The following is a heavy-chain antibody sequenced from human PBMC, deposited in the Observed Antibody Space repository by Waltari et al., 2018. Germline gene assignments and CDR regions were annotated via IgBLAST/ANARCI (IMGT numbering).Heavy chain of an antibody. CDR1: GGPISSFD. V-gene: IGHV4-59*08. Sequence: QVQLQESGPGLGKPSETLSLTCTVSGGPISSFDWSWIRQPPGKGLEWIGYIYYSGSTNYNPSLKSRVTISVDTSKNQFSLKLSSVTAADTAVYYCARHPDGDGLFDYWGQGTLVTVSS. CDR2: IYYSGST. D-gene: IGHD3-3*01. J-gene: IGHJ4*02. CDR3: ARHPDGDGLFDY.